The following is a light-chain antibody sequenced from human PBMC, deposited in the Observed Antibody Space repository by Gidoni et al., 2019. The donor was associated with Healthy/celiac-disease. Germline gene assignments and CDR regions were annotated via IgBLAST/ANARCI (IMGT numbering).Light chain of an antibody. Sequence: EIVMTQSPATLSVSPGERATLSCRVSQSVSSTLAWYQQKPGQAPRLLIYGASTRATGIPARFSGSGSGTEFTLTISSLQSEDFAVYYCQQYNNGPPWTFGQGTKVEIK. J-gene: IGKJ1*01. CDR3: QQYNNGPPWT. CDR2: GAS. CDR1: QSVSST. V-gene: IGKV3-15*01.